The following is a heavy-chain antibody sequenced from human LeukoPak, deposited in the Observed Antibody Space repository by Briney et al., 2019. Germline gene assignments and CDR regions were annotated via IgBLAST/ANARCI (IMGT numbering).Heavy chain of an antibody. V-gene: IGHV4-59*01. D-gene: IGHD6-25*01. CDR3: ARRGRNSSGWQDYL. CDR2: IYHTGST. Sequence: PSETLSLTCTVSGGSISSYYWGWIRQPPGKGLEWIANIYHTGSTNYNPSLSSRVTISIDTAKNQFSLKLTSVTAADTAVYYCARRGRNSSGWQDYLWGQGTLVTVSS. CDR1: GGSISSYY. J-gene: IGHJ4*02.